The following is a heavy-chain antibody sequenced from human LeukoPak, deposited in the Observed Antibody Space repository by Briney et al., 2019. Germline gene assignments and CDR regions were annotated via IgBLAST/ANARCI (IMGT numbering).Heavy chain of an antibody. D-gene: IGHD6-6*01. Sequence: RGESLKISCKGSGYIFTNYWIGWVRQMPGKGLEWMGRIDPSDSYTNYSPSFQGHVTISADKSISTAYLQWSSLKASDTAMYYCARLSGSIASPFDYWGQGTLVTVSS. CDR1: GYIFTNYW. CDR3: ARLSGSIASPFDY. V-gene: IGHV5-10-1*01. CDR2: IDPSDSYT. J-gene: IGHJ4*02.